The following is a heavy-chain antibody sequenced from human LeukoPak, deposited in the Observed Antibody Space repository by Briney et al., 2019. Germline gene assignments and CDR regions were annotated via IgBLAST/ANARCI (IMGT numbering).Heavy chain of an antibody. CDR2: IYHGGSA. D-gene: IGHD3-22*01. J-gene: IGHJ4*02. Sequence: PSETLSLTCTVSGGSISSYYWSWIRQPPGKGLEWVGYIYHGGSAKYNPSLKSRVTMSVDTSKNQSSLKLRSVTAADTAVYYCARYGGYSVDLWGQGTLVIVSS. CDR1: GGSISSYY. V-gene: IGHV4-59*01. CDR3: ARYGGYSVDL.